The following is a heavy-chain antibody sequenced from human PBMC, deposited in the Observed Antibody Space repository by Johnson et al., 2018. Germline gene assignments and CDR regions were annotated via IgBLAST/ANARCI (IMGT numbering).Heavy chain of an antibody. V-gene: IGHV3-64*01. CDR2: MSTTGGSP. Sequence: EVQLVESGGGLVQPGGSLRLSCAASGFTFSSYAMHWVRQAPGKGLEYVSAMSTTGGSPSLANSVKGRFSISRDNSKNTLYLQMGSLMAEDMAVYYCARGPLPVTMIVDAFDLWGQGTMVTVSS. CDR3: ARGPLPVTMIVDAFDL. D-gene: IGHD3-22*01. J-gene: IGHJ3*01. CDR1: GFTFSSYA.